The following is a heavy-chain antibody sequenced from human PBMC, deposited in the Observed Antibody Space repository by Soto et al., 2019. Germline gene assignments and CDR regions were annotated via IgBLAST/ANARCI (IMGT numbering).Heavy chain of an antibody. V-gene: IGHV3-11*01. CDR1: GYTFSDYY. J-gene: IGHJ4*02. CDR2: IDTSSTKI. CDR3: ASHYDMWSGYLSPVDY. D-gene: IGHD3-3*01. Sequence: QVQLVASGGDLVKRGGSLRLSCAASGYTFSDYYMSWIRQAPGKGLEWISYIDTSSTKIYYADSVKGRFTISRDNAKNSLYLEMNSLRDEDTAVYYCASHYDMWSGYLSPVDYWSQGTLVTVSS.